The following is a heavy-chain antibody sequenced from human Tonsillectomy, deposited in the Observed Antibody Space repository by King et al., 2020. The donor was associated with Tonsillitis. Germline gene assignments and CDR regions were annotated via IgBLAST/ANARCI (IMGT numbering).Heavy chain of an antibody. D-gene: IGHD6-13*01. CDR1: GGSISSYY. CDR3: ARDRSSSWYGDYFDY. CDR2: IYTSGIT. Sequence: VQLQESGPGLVKPSETLSLTCTVSGGSISSYYWSWIRQPAGKGLEWIGRIYTSGITNYNPSLKSRVTMSVDTSKNQFSLKLSSVTAADTAVYYCARDRSSSWYGDYFDYWGQGTLVTVSS. V-gene: IGHV4-4*07. J-gene: IGHJ4*02.